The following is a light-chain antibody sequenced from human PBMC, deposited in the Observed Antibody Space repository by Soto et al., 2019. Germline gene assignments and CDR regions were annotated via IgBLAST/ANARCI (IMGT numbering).Light chain of an antibody. CDR3: MQGQQAPYT. V-gene: IGKV2-28*01. Sequence: EIVMTQSPLSLPVTPGEPASISCRSSQSLLHSNGYNFLDWYLQKPGQSPQLLIQMSSNRASGVPDRFSGGGSATDFTLTISRVEAEDIRVYYCMQGQQAPYTFGQGTKLDIK. J-gene: IGKJ2*01. CDR2: MSS. CDR1: QSLLHSNGYNF.